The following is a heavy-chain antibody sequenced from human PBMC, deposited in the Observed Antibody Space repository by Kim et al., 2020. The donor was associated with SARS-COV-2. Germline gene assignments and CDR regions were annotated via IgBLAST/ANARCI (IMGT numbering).Heavy chain of an antibody. CDR2: IHNSGSPI. CDR3: ARDSGVEGAHDF. Sequence: GGSLRLSCSGSGFPFSRHPMDWVRQAPGKGLEWVAYIHNSGSPIFYADSVKGRFTIFRDNAKESLYLQMNNLRDEDTAVYYCARDSGVEGAHDFWGQGTLVTVSS. J-gene: IGHJ4*02. CDR1: GFPFSRHP. V-gene: IGHV3-48*02. D-gene: IGHD3-3*01.